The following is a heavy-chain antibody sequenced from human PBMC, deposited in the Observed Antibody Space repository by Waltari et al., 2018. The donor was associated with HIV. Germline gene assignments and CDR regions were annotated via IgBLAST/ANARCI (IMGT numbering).Heavy chain of an antibody. J-gene: IGHJ4*02. Sequence: QVQLVESGGGVVQPGRSLRLSCAASGFTFSSYGMHWVRQAPGKGLEWVAVISYDGSNKYYADSVKGRFTISRDNSKNTLYLQMNSLRAEDTAVYYCAKDHDDSSGYYYLDYWGQGTLVTVSS. V-gene: IGHV3-30*18. CDR1: GFTFSSYG. D-gene: IGHD3-22*01. CDR2: ISYDGSNK. CDR3: AKDHDDSSGYYYLDY.